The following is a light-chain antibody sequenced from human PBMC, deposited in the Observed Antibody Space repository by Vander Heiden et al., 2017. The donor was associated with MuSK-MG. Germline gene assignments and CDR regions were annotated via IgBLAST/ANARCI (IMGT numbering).Light chain of an antibody. CDR1: QSRLHSNRYNY. Sequence: DGVITQSPLSLPVTPGNQSSISCRSSQSRLHSNRYNYLDWYLQKPGQSPQLLIYLGSNRASGVPDRFSGSGSGTDFTLTISRLEAEDVGVYYCKQALQTPRTFGQGTKVEIK. CDR2: LGS. CDR3: KQALQTPRT. J-gene: IGKJ1*01. V-gene: IGKV2-28*01.